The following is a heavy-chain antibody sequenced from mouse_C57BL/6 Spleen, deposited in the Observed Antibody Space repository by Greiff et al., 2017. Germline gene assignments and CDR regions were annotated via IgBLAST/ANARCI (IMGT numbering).Heavy chain of an antibody. Sequence: VKLQESGAELVKPWASVKISCKSSGYAFSSFWMNWVKQGPGKGLERIGQIYPGDGDTNYNGKFKGKATLTADKSSSTAYMQLSSLTSEDSAVYFCAERGRFAYWGQGTLVTVSA. V-gene: IGHV1-80*01. J-gene: IGHJ3*01. CDR3: AERGRFAY. CDR1: GYAFSSFW. CDR2: IYPGDGDT.